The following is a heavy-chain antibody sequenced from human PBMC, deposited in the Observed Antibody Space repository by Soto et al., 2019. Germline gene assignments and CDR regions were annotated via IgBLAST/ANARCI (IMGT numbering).Heavy chain of an antibody. CDR1: GFTFSSYA. D-gene: IGHD3-9*01. CDR3: ANGYYDILTGYPWANWFDP. Sequence: GGSLRLSCAASGFTFSSYAMSWVRQAPGKGLEWVSAISGSGGSTYYVDYVKGRLTISRENSKNTLYLQMNSLRAEDTAVYYCANGYYDILTGYPWANWFDPWGQGTLVTVSS. J-gene: IGHJ5*02. V-gene: IGHV3-23*01. CDR2: ISGSGGST.